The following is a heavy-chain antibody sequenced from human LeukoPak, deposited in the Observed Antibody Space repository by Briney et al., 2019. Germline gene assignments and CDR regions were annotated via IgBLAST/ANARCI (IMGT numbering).Heavy chain of an antibody. J-gene: IGHJ5*02. CDR3: ARMDYLQVADGNWFDP. CDR2: MKSKNGDT. V-gene: IGHV1-8*01. CDR1: GYTFTSYD. D-gene: IGHD2-15*01. Sequence: GASVKVSCKASGYTFTSYDINWVRLAPGQGLEWIGWMKSKNGDTGYAQKFQGRVTMTRDTSIDTAYMELGSLTSEDTAVYYCARMDYLQVADGNWFDPWGQGTLVTVSS.